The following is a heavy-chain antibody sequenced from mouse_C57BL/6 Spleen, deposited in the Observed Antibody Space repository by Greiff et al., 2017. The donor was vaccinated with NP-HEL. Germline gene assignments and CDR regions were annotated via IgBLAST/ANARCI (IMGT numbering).Heavy chain of an antibody. CDR1: GFTFSDYG. V-gene: IGHV5-17*01. J-gene: IGHJ2*01. CDR3: ARKTTVVAREYYFDY. CDR2: ISSGSSTI. D-gene: IGHD1-1*01. Sequence: EVQVVESGGGLVKPGGSLKLSCAASGFTFSDYGMHWVRQAPEKGLEWVAYISSGSSTIYYADTVKGRFTISRDNAKNTLFLQMTSLRSEDTAMYYCARKTTVVAREYYFDYWGQGTTLTVSS.